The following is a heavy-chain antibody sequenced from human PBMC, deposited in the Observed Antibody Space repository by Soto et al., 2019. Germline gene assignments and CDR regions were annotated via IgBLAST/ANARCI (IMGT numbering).Heavy chain of an antibody. CDR3: ARDVGYGDYGPNYFDY. CDR2: IYYSGST. J-gene: IGHJ4*02. V-gene: IGHV4-31*03. Sequence: SETMCLTCTVAGGTISSGGCYWSWIRKHPGKGLEWIGYIYYSGSTYYNPSLKSRVTISVDTSKNQFSLKLSSVTAADTAVYYCARDVGYGDYGPNYFDYWGQGTLVTVSS. D-gene: IGHD4-17*01. CDR1: GGTISSGGCY.